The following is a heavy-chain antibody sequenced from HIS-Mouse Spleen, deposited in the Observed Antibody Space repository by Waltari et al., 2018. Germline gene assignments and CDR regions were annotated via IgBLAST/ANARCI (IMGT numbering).Heavy chain of an antibody. CDR3: ARSPSNYYYYYGMDV. V-gene: IGHV3-53*02. CDR2: IYSGGST. J-gene: IGHJ6*02. D-gene: IGHD4-4*01. Sequence: EVQLVETGGGLIQPGGSLRLSCAASGFTGSTDYMSWVRQAPGKGLEWVSVIYSGGSTYYADSVKGRFTISRDNSKNTLYLQMNSLRAEDTAVYYCARSPSNYYYYYGMDVWGQGTTVTVSS. CDR1: GFTGSTDY.